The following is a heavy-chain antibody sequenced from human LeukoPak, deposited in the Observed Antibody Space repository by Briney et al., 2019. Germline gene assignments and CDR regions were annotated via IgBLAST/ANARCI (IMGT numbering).Heavy chain of an antibody. V-gene: IGHV3-53*01. Sequence: GGSLRLSCAASGFTVNNNYMSWVRQAPGKGLEWVSGIYSGGSTYYADSVKGRFTISRDNSKNTLYLQMNSLRAEDTAVYYCARAGLVYYFDCWGQGTLVTVSS. J-gene: IGHJ4*02. CDR2: IYSGGST. D-gene: IGHD3/OR15-3a*01. CDR3: ARAGLVYYFDC. CDR1: GFTVNNNY.